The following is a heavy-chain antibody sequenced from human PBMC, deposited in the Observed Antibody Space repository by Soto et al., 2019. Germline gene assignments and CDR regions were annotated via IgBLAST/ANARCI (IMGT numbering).Heavy chain of an antibody. V-gene: IGHV1-46*01. CDR2: INPSGDTT. Sequence: QVQLVQSGAEVKKPGSSVKVSCKASGGTFSSYAISWVRQAPGQGLEWMGMINPSGDTTTYAQNFQGRVTMTRDTSTTTVYMELSGLISEDTAVYYCARDWALDYWGQGTLVTVSS. J-gene: IGHJ4*02. CDR3: ARDWALDY. D-gene: IGHD7-27*01. CDR1: GGTFSSYA.